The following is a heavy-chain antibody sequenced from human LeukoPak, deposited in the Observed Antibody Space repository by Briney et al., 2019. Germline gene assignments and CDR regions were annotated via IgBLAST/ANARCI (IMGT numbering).Heavy chain of an antibody. V-gene: IGHV3-48*03. D-gene: IGHD3-22*01. CDR3: ARGLDSSGYYEQSFGY. J-gene: IGHJ4*02. Sequence: GGSLRLSCAASGFTFSSYDMNWVRQAPGKGLEWVSYISRSGSSIYYADSVKGRFTISRDDAKDSLYLQMNSLRAEDTAVYYCARGLDSSGYYEQSFGYWGQGTLVTVSS. CDR1: GFTFSSYD. CDR2: ISRSGSSI.